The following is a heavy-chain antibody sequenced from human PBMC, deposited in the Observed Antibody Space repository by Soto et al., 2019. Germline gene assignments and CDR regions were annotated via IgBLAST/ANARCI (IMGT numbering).Heavy chain of an antibody. CDR2: ISSGGDTT. Sequence: EVQLLESGGGLVQPGGSLRLSCAASGFTFNSFAMSWVRQAPGKGLEWVAAISSGGDTTYYADSVKGRFTISRDNSKNTLYQQMNSLTAEDTAVYYCAKRTIFGVSRLFDYWGQGTLVTVSS. D-gene: IGHD3-3*01. V-gene: IGHV3-23*01. CDR3: AKRTIFGVSRLFDY. J-gene: IGHJ4*02. CDR1: GFTFNSFA.